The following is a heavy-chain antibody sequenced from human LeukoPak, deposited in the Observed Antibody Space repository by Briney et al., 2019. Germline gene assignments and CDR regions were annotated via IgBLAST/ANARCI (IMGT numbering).Heavy chain of an antibody. Sequence: PSETLSLTCTVSGGSISSYYWSWIRQPPGKGLEWIGYIYYSGSTNYNPSLKSRVTISVDTSKKQFSLKLSSVTAADTAVYYCARVDYDFWSGPRVYFDYWGQGTLVTVSS. V-gene: IGHV4-59*01. J-gene: IGHJ4*02. CDR1: GGSISSYY. CDR2: IYYSGST. CDR3: ARVDYDFWSGPRVYFDY. D-gene: IGHD3-3*01.